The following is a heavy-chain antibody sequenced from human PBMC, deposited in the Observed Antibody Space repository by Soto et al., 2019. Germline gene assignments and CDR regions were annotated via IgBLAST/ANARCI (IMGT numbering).Heavy chain of an antibody. CDR2: ISAHNGNT. CDR3: ASKPNSFHS. J-gene: IGHJ4*02. CDR1: GYTFTSYG. V-gene: IGHV1-18*01. Sequence: QVQLVQSGAEVKKPGASVKVSCKASGYTFTSYGISWVRQAPGQGLEWMGWISAHNGNTKYAQKLQGRVTVTTATSTSTPYMALRSLSSHDTAVYYSASKPNSFHSWAPATLVTVSS.